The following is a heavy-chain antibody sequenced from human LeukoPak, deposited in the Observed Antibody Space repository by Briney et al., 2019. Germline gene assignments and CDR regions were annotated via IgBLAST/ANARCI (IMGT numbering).Heavy chain of an antibody. V-gene: IGHV4-38-2*01. Sequence: PSETLSLTCAVSGYSISSGYYWGWIRQHPGKGLEWIGSVYHSGSTYYNPSLKSRVTISVDTSKNQFSLKLSSVTAADTAVCYCARHRPGGNSDYYYYYMDVWGKGTTVTVSS. J-gene: IGHJ6*03. CDR3: ARHRPGGNSDYYYYYMDV. CDR1: GYSISSGYY. D-gene: IGHD4-23*01. CDR2: VYHSGST.